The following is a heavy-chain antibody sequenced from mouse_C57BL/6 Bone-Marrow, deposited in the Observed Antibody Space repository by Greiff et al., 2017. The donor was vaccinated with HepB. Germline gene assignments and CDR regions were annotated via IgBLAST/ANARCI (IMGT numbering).Heavy chain of an antibody. D-gene: IGHD1-1*01. CDR2: IDPETGGT. J-gene: IGHJ2*01. CDR3: KGLRYYFDY. CDR1: GYTFTDYE. Sequence: QVHVKQSGAELVRPGASVTLSCKASGYTFTDYEMHWVKQTPVHGLEWIGAIDPETGGTAYNQKFKGKAILTADKSSSTAYMELRSLTSEDSAVYYCKGLRYYFDYWGQGTTLTVSS. V-gene: IGHV1-15*01.